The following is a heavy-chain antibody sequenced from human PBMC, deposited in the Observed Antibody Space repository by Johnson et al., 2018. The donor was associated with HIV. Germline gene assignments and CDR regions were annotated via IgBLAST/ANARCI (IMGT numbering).Heavy chain of an antibody. V-gene: IGHV3-74*01. CDR1: GFTFSSYA. CDR2: INSDGSST. CDR3: ARDRRLADAFDI. D-gene: IGHD5-12*01. Sequence: VQLVESGGGVVQPGRSLRLSCAASGFTFSSYAMHWVRQAPGKGLVWVSRINSDGSSTSYADSVKGRFTISRDNAKNTLYLQMNSLRAEDTAVYYCARDRRLADAFDIWGQGTMVTVSS. J-gene: IGHJ3*02.